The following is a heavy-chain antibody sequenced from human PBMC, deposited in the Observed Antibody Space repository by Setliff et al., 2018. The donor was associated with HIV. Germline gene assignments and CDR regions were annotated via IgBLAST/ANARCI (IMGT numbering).Heavy chain of an antibody. CDR3: ARSPGVDTNMAFDY. J-gene: IGHJ4*02. V-gene: IGHV4-39*07. Sequence: KPSETLSLTCTVSGGSISSSSSYWGGIRQPPGRGLEWIGSVSYSGSTYYNPSLKSRVTISVDTPKSQVSLKLSSVTAADTAVYYCARSPGVDTNMAFDYWGRGTLVTVSS. CDR2: VSYSGST. D-gene: IGHD5-18*01. CDR1: GGSISSSSSY.